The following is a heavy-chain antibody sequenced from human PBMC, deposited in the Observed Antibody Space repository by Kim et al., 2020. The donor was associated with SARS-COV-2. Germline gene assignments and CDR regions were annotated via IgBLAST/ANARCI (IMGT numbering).Heavy chain of an antibody. CDR3: ARADIAVAGTRGLRKYGVDV. D-gene: IGHD6-19*01. CDR2: IGTAGDT. Sequence: GGSLRLSCAASGFTFSSYDMHWVRQATGKGLEWVSAIGTAGDTYYPGYVKGRFTISRENAKNSLYLQMNSLRAGDTAVYYCARADIAVAGTRGLRKYGVDVWGQGTTVTVSS. V-gene: IGHV3-13*04. CDR1: GFTFSSYD. J-gene: IGHJ6*01.